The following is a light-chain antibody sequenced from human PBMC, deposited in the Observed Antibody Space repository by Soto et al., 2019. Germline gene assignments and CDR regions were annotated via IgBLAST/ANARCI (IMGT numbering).Light chain of an antibody. J-gene: IGKJ1*01. CDR3: QQYDISPRT. CDR1: QSVTSTY. Sequence: EIVLTQSPGTLSLSPGERATLSCRASQSVTSTYLAWYQRKPGQPPRLLIYGGSNRATGVPDRFSGSGSGTDFTLTISRLEPEDFAVYYCQQYDISPRTFGQGTKVEVK. V-gene: IGKV3-20*01. CDR2: GGS.